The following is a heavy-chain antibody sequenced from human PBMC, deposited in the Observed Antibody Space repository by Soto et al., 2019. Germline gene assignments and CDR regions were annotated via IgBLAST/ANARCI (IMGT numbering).Heavy chain of an antibody. V-gene: IGHV4-39*01. CDR1: GGSISSSSYY. CDR3: ASEITIFGVGTFDH. CDR2: IYYSGST. J-gene: IGHJ4*02. D-gene: IGHD3-3*01. Sequence: PSETLSLTCTVSGGSISSSSYYWGWIRQPPGKGLEWIGSIYYSGSTYYNPSLKSRVTISVDTSKNQFSLKLSSVTAADTAVYYCASEITIFGVGTFDHWGQGTLVTVSS.